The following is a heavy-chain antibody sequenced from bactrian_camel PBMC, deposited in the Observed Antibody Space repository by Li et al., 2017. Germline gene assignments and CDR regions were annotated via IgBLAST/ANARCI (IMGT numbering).Heavy chain of an antibody. Sequence: VQLVESGGGSVQPGGSLRLSCAASGYTYCMGWFRQAPGKEREGVARIEADGRTWYVDAVKGRFTISKDNAKNTVYLQMNSLEPEDTAMYYCAAGLWSVNSHGTYCEGAYWGHGTQVTVS. D-gene: IGHD2*01. CDR1: GYTYC. J-gene: IGHJ4*01. CDR3: AAGLWSVNSHGTYCEGAY. V-gene: IGHV3S10*01. CDR2: IEADGRT.